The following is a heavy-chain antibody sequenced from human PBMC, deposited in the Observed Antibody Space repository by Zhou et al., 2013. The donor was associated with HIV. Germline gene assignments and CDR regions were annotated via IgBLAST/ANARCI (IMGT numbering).Heavy chain of an antibody. V-gene: IGHV1-18*01. Sequence: QVQLVQSGAEVKEPGTSVNLSCTTSGYIFTRNFLHWVRQAPGQGLEWMGWISGNNGHTNYAQKFQGRVTMTTDTSSSTAYMELRSLRSDDTAVYYCARHIYCGGDCLLSYFDYWGQGTLVTVSS. CDR3: ARHIYCGGDCLLSYFDY. D-gene: IGHD2-21*01. CDR2: ISGNNGHT. CDR1: GYIFTRNF. J-gene: IGHJ4*02.